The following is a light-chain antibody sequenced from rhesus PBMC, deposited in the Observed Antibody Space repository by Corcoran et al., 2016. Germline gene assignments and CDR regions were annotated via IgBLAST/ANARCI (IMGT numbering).Light chain of an antibody. V-gene: IGKV1-37*01. Sequence: DIQMTQSPSSLSTSVGDRVTITCRASQGISSYLAWYQQKPGKAPKPLFYFASNLESGVPSRFSGCGSGTDFTLTIRSLQSEDFGTYYCQQCSSRPFTFGPGTKLDIK. CDR3: QQCSSRPFT. J-gene: IGKJ3*01. CDR1: QGISSY. CDR2: FAS.